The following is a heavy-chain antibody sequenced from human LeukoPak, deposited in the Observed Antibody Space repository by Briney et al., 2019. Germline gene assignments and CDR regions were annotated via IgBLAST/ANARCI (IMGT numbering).Heavy chain of an antibody. D-gene: IGHD2-15*01. CDR2: LNEDGGYT. V-gene: IGHV3-23*01. CDR1: GFTSSIYA. J-gene: IGHJ4*02. Sequence: GGSLRLSCAASGFTSSIYAMSWVRQAPGKGLAWVSGLNEDGGYTYYADSVKGRFTISRDNSENTLYLQMSSLRAEDTAIYYCVRDFSCSGGSCPLFDSWGKGTLVSVSS. CDR3: VRDFSCSGGSCPLFDS.